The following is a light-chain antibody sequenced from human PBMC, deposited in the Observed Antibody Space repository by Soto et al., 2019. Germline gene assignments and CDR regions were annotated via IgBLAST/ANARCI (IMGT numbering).Light chain of an antibody. CDR2: GAS. CDR3: QQYGSSPPIT. Sequence: EIVLTQSPGTLSLSPGERATLSCRASQSVSSSYLAWYQQKPGQAPRLLIYGASSRATGIPDRFSGSGSGTDFTLTISSLQSDDFAVYYCQQYGSSPPITFGQGTRLEIK. V-gene: IGKV3-20*01. J-gene: IGKJ5*01. CDR1: QSVSSSY.